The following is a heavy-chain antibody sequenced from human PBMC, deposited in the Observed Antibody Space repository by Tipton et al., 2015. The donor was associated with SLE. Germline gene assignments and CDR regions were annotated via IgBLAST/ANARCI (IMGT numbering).Heavy chain of an antibody. Sequence: SLRLSCAASGFTFSSYSMSWVRQAPGKGLEWVSSISSSSSYIYYADSVKGRFTISRDNAKNSLYLQMNSLRAEDTAVYYCARDGDYDFWSGYYTIPYWGQGTLVTVSS. CDR1: GFTFSSYS. J-gene: IGHJ4*02. CDR2: ISSSSSYI. D-gene: IGHD3-3*01. CDR3: ARDGDYDFWSGYYTIPY. V-gene: IGHV3-21*01.